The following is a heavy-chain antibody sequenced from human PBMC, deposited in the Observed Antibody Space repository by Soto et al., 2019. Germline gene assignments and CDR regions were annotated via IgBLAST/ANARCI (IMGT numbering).Heavy chain of an antibody. J-gene: IGHJ5*02. V-gene: IGHV1-69*01. CDR3: ARADVRDYVWGSYRYTAPS. CDR2: IIPIFGTA. Sequence: QVQLLQSGAEVKKPGSSVKFSCKASGGTFSSYAISWVRQAPGQGLEWMGGIIPIFGTANYAQKFQGRVTITADESTSPAYMERSSLRSEDTAVYYCARADVRDYVWGSYRYTAPSWGAGTLVTVSS. D-gene: IGHD3-16*02. CDR1: GGTFSSYA.